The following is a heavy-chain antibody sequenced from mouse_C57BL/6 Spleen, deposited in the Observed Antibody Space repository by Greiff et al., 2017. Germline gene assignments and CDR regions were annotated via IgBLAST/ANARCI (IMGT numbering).Heavy chain of an antibody. Sequence: EVQLQESGGDLVKPGGSLKLSCAASGFTFSSYGMSWVRQTPDKRLEWVATISSGGSYTYYPDSVKGRFTISRDNAKNTLYLQMSSLKSEDTAMYYCARSITTVVPRYFDVWGTGTTVTVSS. J-gene: IGHJ1*03. V-gene: IGHV5-6*01. CDR2: ISSGGSYT. D-gene: IGHD1-1*01. CDR3: ARSITTVVPRYFDV. CDR1: GFTFSSYG.